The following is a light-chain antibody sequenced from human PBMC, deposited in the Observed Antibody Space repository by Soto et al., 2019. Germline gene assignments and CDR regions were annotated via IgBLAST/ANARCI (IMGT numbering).Light chain of an antibody. CDR2: KAS. V-gene: IGKV1-5*03. Sequence: DIQMTQSPSTLSASVGDRVTITCRASQSISSWLAWYQQKPGKAPKLLIYKASSLESGVPSRFSGSGSGTEFTLTISSRQPDDFATYYCQQYDSYAWTFGQGTKVESK. CDR1: QSISSW. J-gene: IGKJ1*01. CDR3: QQYDSYAWT.